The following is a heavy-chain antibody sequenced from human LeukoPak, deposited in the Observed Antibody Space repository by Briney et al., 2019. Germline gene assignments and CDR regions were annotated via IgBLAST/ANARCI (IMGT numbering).Heavy chain of an antibody. CDR2: VRYTGST. J-gene: IGHJ3*02. Sequence: SETLSLTCTVSGGSISDYYWSWIRQPPGKGLEWIGYVRYTGSTNYNPSLKSQITISIDTSKNQFSLKLSSVTAADTAVYYCARHGHCDDAFDIWGQGTMVTVSS. D-gene: IGHD2-21*01. CDR1: GGSISDYY. V-gene: IGHV4-59*08. CDR3: ARHGHCDDAFDI.